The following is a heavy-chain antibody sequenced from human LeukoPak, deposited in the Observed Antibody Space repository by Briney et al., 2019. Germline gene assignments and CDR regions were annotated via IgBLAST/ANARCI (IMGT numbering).Heavy chain of an antibody. J-gene: IGHJ6*02. CDR1: GFTFSSYS. CDR2: ISSSSSTI. V-gene: IGHV3-48*01. D-gene: IGHD3-10*01. CDR3: ARDLVAMVRGGTGMDV. Sequence: PGGPLRLSCAASGFTFSSYSMNWVRQAPGKGLEWVSYISSSSSTIYYADSVKGRFTISRDNAKNSLYLQMNSLRAEDTAVYYCARDLVAMVRGGTGMDVWGQGTTVTVSS.